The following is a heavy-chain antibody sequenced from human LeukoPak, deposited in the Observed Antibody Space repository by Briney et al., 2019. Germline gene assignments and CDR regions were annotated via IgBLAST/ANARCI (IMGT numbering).Heavy chain of an antibody. V-gene: IGHV3-30*02. D-gene: IGHD3-10*01. J-gene: IGHJ4*02. CDR2: IRYDGSNK. CDR3: AKDRTAPLPSGFDY. Sequence: GGSLRLSCAASGFTFSSYGMHWVRQAPGKGLEWVAFIRYDGSNKYYADSVKGRFTISRDNSKNTLYLQMNSLRAEDTAVYYCAKDRTAPLPSGFDYWGQGTLVTVSS. CDR1: GFTFSSYG.